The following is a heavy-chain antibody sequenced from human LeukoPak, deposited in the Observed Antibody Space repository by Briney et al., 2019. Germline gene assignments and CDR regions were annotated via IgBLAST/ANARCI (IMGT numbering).Heavy chain of an antibody. D-gene: IGHD3-22*01. V-gene: IGHV4-39*07. CDR1: GGSISSSSYY. Sequence: SETLSLTCTVSGGSISSSSYYWGWIRQPPGKGLEWIGSIYYSGSTYYNPSLKGRVTISVDTSKNQFSLKLSSVTAADTAVYYCARVYYYDSSGYSFDYWGQGTLVTVSS. J-gene: IGHJ4*02. CDR3: ARVYYYDSSGYSFDY. CDR2: IYYSGST.